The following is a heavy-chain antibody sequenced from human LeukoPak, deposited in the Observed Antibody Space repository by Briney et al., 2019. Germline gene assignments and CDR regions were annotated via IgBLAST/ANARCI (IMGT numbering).Heavy chain of an antibody. D-gene: IGHD3-16*01. CDR3: AKDNQRGGFQH. J-gene: IGHJ1*01. V-gene: IGHV3-43*02. CDR2: ISGDGATT. Sequence: GGYLRLSCAASGFSFDDNAMYWVRQAPGKGLEWVSLISGDGATTYYADSVKGRFNISRDNSKSSLYRQKNSLRSEDSALYYCAKDNQRGGFQHWGQGTLSPSPQ. CDR1: GFSFDDNA.